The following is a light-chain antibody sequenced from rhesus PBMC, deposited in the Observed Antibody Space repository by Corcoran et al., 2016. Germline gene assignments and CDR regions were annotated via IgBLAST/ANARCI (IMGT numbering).Light chain of an antibody. V-gene: IGKV1-25*01. J-gene: IGKJ1*01. Sequence: DIQMTQSPSSLSASVGDTVTITCQASRGISKYLAWYQPKPGKAPKLLIYDASTLQSGVPSRISGSGSGTECTHTISSLQPEDFATYYCQQHNSYPPTFGQGTKVEIK. CDR3: QQHNSYPPT. CDR2: DAS. CDR1: RGISKY.